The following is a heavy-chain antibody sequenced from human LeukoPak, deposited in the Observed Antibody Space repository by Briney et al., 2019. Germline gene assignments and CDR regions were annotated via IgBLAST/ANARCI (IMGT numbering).Heavy chain of an antibody. CDR1: GFTFSSYG. V-gene: IGHV3-30*18. Sequence: GMSLRLYCTASGFTFSSYGMHWLRQAPGKGPEWVALISYDGNNKYYADSVQGRFTISRDNSKNTLSLQMNSLRVEDTAVYYCAKDRRRAYSYGYRRGLDDYWGQGTLVTVSS. J-gene: IGHJ4*02. D-gene: IGHD5-18*01. CDR2: ISYDGNNK. CDR3: AKDRRRAYSYGYRRGLDDY.